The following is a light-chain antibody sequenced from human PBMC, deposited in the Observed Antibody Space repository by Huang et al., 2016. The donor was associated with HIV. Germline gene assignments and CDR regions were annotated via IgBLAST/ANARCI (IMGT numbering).Light chain of an antibody. CDR2: AAS. CDR1: QGIRND. J-gene: IGKJ1*01. CDR3: LQDYNYPWT. Sequence: AIQMTQSPSSLSASIGERVTITCRASQGIRNDLVWYQHKPGQAPKLLIYAASSLHGGVPSRFSGSASGTDFTLTISSLQPEDFGTYYCLQDYNYPWTFGQGTKVEIK. V-gene: IGKV1-6*02.